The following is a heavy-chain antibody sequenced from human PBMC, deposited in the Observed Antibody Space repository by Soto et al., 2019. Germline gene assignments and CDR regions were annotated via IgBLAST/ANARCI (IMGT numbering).Heavy chain of an antibody. CDR1: GGTFSSCA. J-gene: IGHJ6*02. CDR2: IIPIFGTA. Sequence: SVKVSCKASGGTFSSCAISWVRQAPRQGLEWMGGIIPIFGTANYAQKFQGRVTITADESTSTAYMELSSLRSEDTAVYYCARSPITMVRGLNYYGMDVWGQGTTVTVSS. CDR3: ARSPITMVRGLNYYGMDV. V-gene: IGHV1-69*13. D-gene: IGHD3-10*01.